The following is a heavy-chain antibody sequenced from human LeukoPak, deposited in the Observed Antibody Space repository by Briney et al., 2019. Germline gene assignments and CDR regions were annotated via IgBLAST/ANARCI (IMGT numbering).Heavy chain of an antibody. CDR3: ARDQPSGSQEN. D-gene: IGHD3-10*01. J-gene: IGHJ4*02. V-gene: IGHV1-69*05. Sequence: GASVKVSCKASGGTFSSYAISWVRQAPGQGLEWMGGIIPIFGAANYAQKFQGRVTITTDESTSTAYMELSSLRSEDTAVYYCARDQPSGSQENWGQGTLVTVSS. CDR1: GGTFSSYA. CDR2: IIPIFGAA.